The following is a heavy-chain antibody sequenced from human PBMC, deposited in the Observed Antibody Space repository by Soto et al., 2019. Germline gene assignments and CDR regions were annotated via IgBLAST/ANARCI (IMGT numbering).Heavy chain of an antibody. CDR2: FNPSGGSS. D-gene: IGHD2-21*01. V-gene: IGHV1-46*01. Sequence: QVQLLQSGTEVTKPGASLKVSCKTSGYSFTSYHVNWVRQAPGQGLEWMGIFNPSGGSSTYAQNFQGRVTMTSDTSTKTVHMELTSLRSEDTAVYYCARDFCIPGVCYALDHWGQGTLVTVSS. J-gene: IGHJ4*02. CDR1: GYSFTSYH. CDR3: ARDFCIPGVCYALDH.